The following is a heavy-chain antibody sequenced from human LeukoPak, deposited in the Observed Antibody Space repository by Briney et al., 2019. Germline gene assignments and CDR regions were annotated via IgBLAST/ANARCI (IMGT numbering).Heavy chain of an antibody. D-gene: IGHD1-26*01. Sequence: ASVKVSCKASGYTLTSYDINWVRQATGQGLEWMGWMSPNSGNTGYAQKFQGRVTMTSNTSISTAYMELSSLRSEDTAVYYCARVSGSYDSFDYWGQGTLVTVSS. CDR3: ARVSGSYDSFDY. CDR1: GYTLTSYD. V-gene: IGHV1-8*01. CDR2: MSPNSGNT. J-gene: IGHJ4*02.